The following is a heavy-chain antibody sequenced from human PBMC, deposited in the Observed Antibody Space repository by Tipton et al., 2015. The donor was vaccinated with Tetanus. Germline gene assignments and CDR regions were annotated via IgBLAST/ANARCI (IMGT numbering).Heavy chain of an antibody. CDR1: GGSISSGGYY. V-gene: IGHV4-39*01. Sequence: LRLSCTVSGGSISSGGYYWGWIRQPPGKGLEWIGSFFYSGSTYYHPSLKSRVTISVDTSKNQFSLKLSSVTAADTAVYYCARQVGDTYGSALDHWGQGTLVTVSS. CDR3: ARQVGDTYGSALDH. J-gene: IGHJ5*02. D-gene: IGHD5-18*01. CDR2: FFYSGST.